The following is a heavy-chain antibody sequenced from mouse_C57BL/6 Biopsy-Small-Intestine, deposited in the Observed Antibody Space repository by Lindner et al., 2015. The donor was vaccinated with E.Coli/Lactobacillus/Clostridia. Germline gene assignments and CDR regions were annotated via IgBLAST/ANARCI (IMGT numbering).Heavy chain of an antibody. D-gene: IGHD6-5*01. CDR2: IDPETGGS. Sequence: VQLQESGPELVRPGASVTLSCRASGYTFTDYEIHWVKQTPVHGLEWIGAIDPETGGSAYNQKFKGKAILTADKSSSTAYMELRSLTSEDSAVYYCTRPLSHDYWGQGTTLTVSS. CDR1: GYTFTDYE. V-gene: IGHV1-15*01. CDR3: TRPLSHDY. J-gene: IGHJ2*01.